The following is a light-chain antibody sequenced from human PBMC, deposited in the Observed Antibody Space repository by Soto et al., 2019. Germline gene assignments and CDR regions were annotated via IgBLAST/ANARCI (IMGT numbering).Light chain of an antibody. J-gene: IGLJ1*01. V-gene: IGLV2-14*01. CDR1: SRDVGRYTY. CDR2: DVY. CDR3: TSYTSTSTPYV. Sequence: QSALTQPASVSGSPGQSITISCAGTSRDVGRYTYVSWYQQHPGKAPKLIIYDVYNRPSGVSTRFSGSKSGNTASLTISGLQAEDEADYYCTSYTSTSTPYVFGGGTKVTVL.